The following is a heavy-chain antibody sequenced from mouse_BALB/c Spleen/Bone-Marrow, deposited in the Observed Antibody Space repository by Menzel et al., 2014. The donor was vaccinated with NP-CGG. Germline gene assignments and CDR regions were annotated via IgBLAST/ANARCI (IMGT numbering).Heavy chain of an antibody. CDR3: GRDYYRGSFDY. V-gene: IGHV1-14*01. J-gene: IGHJ2*01. CDR1: GYTFTSYV. Sequence: QLQQSGPELVKPGASVKMSCKASGYTFTSYVMHWVKQKPGQGLEWIGYINPYNDGTKYNEKFKGKATLTSDKSSSTAYMELSSLTSEDSAVYYCGRDYYRGSFDYWGQGTTLTVSS. D-gene: IGHD2-14*01. CDR2: INPYNDGT.